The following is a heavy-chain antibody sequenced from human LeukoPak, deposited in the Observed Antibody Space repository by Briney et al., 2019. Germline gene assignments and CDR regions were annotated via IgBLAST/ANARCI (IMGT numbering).Heavy chain of an antibody. CDR1: GGTFSSYA. D-gene: IGHD2-2*01. V-gene: IGHV1-69*13. J-gene: IGHJ4*02. CDR2: MIPIFGTA. CDR3: ARGPIPIVVVPAALGYFDY. Sequence: SVKVSCKASGGTFSSYAISWVRQAPGQGLEWMGGMIPIFGTANYAQKFQGRVTITADESTSTAYMELSSLRSEDTAVYYCARGPIPIVVVPAALGYFDYWGQGTLVTVSS.